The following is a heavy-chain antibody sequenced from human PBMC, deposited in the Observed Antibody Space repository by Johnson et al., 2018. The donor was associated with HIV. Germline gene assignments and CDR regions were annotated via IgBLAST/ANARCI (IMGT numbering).Heavy chain of an antibody. Sequence: VQLVECGGGLVKPGGSLRLSCVVSGFSFSNAWMSWVRQAPGKGLEWVGRIKSKTDGGTTDYAAPVKGRFTISRDDSKNTLYLQMNSLRAEDTAVYYCAKGRVATYNSGWFGSASDIWGEGTMVTVSS. D-gene: IGHD6-19*01. CDR3: AKGRVATYNSGWFGSASDI. CDR1: GFSFSNAW. J-gene: IGHJ3*02. CDR2: IKSKTDGGTT. V-gene: IGHV3-15*01.